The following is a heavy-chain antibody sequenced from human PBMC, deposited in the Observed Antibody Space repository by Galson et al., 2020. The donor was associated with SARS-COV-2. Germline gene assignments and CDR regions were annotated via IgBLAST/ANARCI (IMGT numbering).Heavy chain of an antibody. V-gene: IGHV3-7*03. Sequence: GGSLRLSCAASGFSFTDYWMNWVRQAPGKALEWVASIKQAASQKYYVDSVKGQFTISRDNAKNSVYLQMNSLRAEDTAVYYCARDWGPTLNTAHNWFHPWGQGTLVTVSS. J-gene: IGHJ5*02. CDR2: IKQAASQK. CDR1: GFSFTDYW. D-gene: IGHD3-16*01. CDR3: ARDWGPTLNTAHNWFHP.